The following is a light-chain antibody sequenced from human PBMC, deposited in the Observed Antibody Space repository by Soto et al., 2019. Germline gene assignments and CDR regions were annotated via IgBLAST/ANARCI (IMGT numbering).Light chain of an antibody. CDR2: EVS. CDR1: SSDVGAYNY. CDR3: SSYTSSSTLEV. Sequence: QSALAQPASVSGSPGQPITISCTGTSSDVGAYNYVSWYQQRPGKAPKLMIYEVSTRPSGVSNRFSGSKSGNTASLTISGLQAQDEADYYCSSYTSSSTLEVFGSGTKLTVL. J-gene: IGLJ1*01. V-gene: IGLV2-14*01.